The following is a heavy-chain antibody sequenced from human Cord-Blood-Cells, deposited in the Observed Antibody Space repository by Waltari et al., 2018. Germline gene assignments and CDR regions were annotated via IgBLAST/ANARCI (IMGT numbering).Heavy chain of an antibody. J-gene: IGHJ4*02. CDR3: ARDEGGSGSFDY. Sequence: QVQLQESGPGLVKPSQTLSLTCTVSGGSIISGAYYWGWIRQPPGKGLEWIGYIYYSGSTYYNPSLKSRVTISVDTSKNQFSLKLSSVTAADTAVYYCARDEGGSGSFDYWGQGTLVTVSS. CDR1: GGSIISGAYY. D-gene: IGHD3-10*01. CDR2: IYYSGST. V-gene: IGHV4-30-4*08.